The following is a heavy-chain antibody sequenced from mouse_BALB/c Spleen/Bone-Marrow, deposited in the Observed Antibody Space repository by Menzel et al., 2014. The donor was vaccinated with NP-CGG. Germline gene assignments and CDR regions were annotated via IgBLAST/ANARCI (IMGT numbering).Heavy chain of an antibody. V-gene: IGHV14-3*02. CDR3: APYYYGSSLFAY. CDR2: IDPANGNT. J-gene: IGHJ3*01. D-gene: IGHD1-1*01. Sequence: EVQLHQSGAELVKPGASVKLSCTASGFNIKDTYMHWVKQRPEQGLEWIGRIDPANGNTKYDPKFQGKATITADTSSNTAYLQLSSLTSEDTAVYYCAPYYYGSSLFAYWGQGTLVTVSA. CDR1: GFNIKDTY.